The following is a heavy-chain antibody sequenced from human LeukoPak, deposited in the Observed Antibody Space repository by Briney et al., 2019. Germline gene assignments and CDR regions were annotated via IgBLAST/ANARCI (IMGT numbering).Heavy chain of an antibody. CDR3: ARDPRGTIFGVDGRDSLYYYYMDV. CDR2: IIPIFGTA. D-gene: IGHD3-3*01. V-gene: IGHV1-69*05. J-gene: IGHJ6*03. Sequence: ASVKVSCKASGGTFSSYAISWVRQAPGQGLEWMGGIIPIFGTANYAQKFQGRVAITTDESTSTAYMELSSLRSEDTAVYYCARDPRGTIFGVDGRDSLYYYYMDVWGKGTTVTVSS. CDR1: GGTFSSYA.